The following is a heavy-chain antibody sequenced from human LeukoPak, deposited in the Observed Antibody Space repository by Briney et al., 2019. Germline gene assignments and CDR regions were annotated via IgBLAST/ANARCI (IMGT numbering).Heavy chain of an antibody. V-gene: IGHV3-11*06. CDR2: ISSRSTYI. CDR1: GFSFSDYY. D-gene: IGHD2-8*02. Sequence: GGSLRLSCTASGFSFSDYYMSWIRQAPGKGLEWISYISSRSTYISDADSMKGRFTISRDNAKNLLFLQMNSLRVEDTALYYCARGGTGAFDYWGQGILVTVSS. CDR3: ARGGTGAFDY. J-gene: IGHJ4*02.